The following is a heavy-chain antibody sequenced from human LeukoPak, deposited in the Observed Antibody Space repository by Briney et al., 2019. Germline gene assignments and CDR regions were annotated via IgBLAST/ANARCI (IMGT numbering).Heavy chain of an antibody. V-gene: IGHV3-30*02. Sequence: PRGALRLSCAASGFTFSSYWMSWVRQAPGKGLEWVAFIRSDGRNEYYADCVKGRFTMSRDNSKGTLYLQMNSLRAEDTAVYYCARLTGKHFDYWGQGTLVTVSS. J-gene: IGHJ4*02. CDR2: IRSDGRNE. CDR1: GFTFSSYW. CDR3: ARLTGKHFDY. D-gene: IGHD1-14*01.